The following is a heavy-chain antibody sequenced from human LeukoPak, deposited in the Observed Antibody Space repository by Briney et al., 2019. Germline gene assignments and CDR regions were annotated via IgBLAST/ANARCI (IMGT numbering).Heavy chain of an antibody. CDR3: AEDGHSSGWYVYYYYYYMDV. CDR2: ISGSGGST. CDR1: GFTFSSYA. D-gene: IGHD6-19*01. J-gene: IGHJ6*03. V-gene: IGHV3-23*01. Sequence: PGGSLRLSCAASGFTFSSYAMSWVRQAPGKGLEWVSAISGSGGSTYYADSVKGRFTISRDNSKNTLYLQMNSLRAEDTAVYYCAEDGHSSGWYVYYYYYYMDVWGKGTTVTVSS.